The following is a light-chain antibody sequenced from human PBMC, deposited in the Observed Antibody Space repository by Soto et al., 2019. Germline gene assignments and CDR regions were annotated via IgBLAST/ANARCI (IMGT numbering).Light chain of an antibody. Sequence: EIVLTQSPGTLSLSPGERATLSCRASQSISSRYLAWYQQKPGQAPRLLIYGASSRATGIPDRFSGSGSGTDFILTISRLEPKDFAVYYCQQYGSSFTFGPGTKVDIK. J-gene: IGKJ3*01. V-gene: IGKV3-20*01. CDR3: QQYGSSFT. CDR2: GAS. CDR1: QSISSRY.